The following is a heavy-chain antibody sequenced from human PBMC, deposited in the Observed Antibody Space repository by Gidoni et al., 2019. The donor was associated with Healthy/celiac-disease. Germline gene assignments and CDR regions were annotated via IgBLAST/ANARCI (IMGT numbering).Heavy chain of an antibody. CDR2: IWYDGSNK. CDR3: ARDRSSWYDPESDAFDI. J-gene: IGHJ3*02. Sequence: QVQLVESGGGVVQPGRSLRLSCAASGFTFSHSGMHWVRQAQGKGLEWVAVIWYDGSNKYYADSVKGRFTISRDNSKNTLYLKMNSRRAEDTAVYYCARDRSSWYDPESDAFDIWGQGTMVTVSS. CDR1: GFTFSHSG. V-gene: IGHV3-33*01. D-gene: IGHD6-13*01.